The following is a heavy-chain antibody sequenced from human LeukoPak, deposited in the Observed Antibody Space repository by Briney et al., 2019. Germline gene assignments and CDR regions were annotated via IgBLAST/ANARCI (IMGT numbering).Heavy chain of an antibody. CDR3: ARGRGSS. Sequence: VGSLRLSCAASGFTFTSYVMNWVRQPPGKGLEWISYIGTRGTTMYYADSVNGLFTISRDNAKNSLYLQMNSLRDEDTAIYYCARGRGSSWGQGTLVTVSS. CDR1: GFTFTSYV. CDR2: IGTRGTTM. D-gene: IGHD2-21*01. J-gene: IGHJ5*02. V-gene: IGHV3-48*02.